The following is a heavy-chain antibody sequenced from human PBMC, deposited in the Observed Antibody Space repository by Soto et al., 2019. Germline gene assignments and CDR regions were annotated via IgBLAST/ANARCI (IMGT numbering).Heavy chain of an antibody. Sequence: PGGSLRLSCAASGFTFSSYWMSWVRQAPGKGLEWVANIKQDGSEKYYVDSVKGRFAISRDNAKNSLYLQMNSLRAEDTAVYYCARDGSVWYSAYYNGMDVWGPGTTVTVSS. CDR2: IKQDGSEK. V-gene: IGHV3-7*04. J-gene: IGHJ6*02. CDR3: ARDGSVWYSAYYNGMDV. CDR1: GFTFSSYW. D-gene: IGHD6-19*01.